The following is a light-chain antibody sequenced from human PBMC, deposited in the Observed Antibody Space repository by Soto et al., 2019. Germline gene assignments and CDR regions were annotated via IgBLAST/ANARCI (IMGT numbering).Light chain of an antibody. Sequence: GDRVTLTCRASQTISTWMAWYQQKPGKAPKLLIYAATILQSGVPSRFSGSESGTDFSLTISSLQPEEFATYFCQQSSDFPLTVGGGTKVDIK. CDR2: AAT. V-gene: IGKV1D-12*01. CDR3: QQSSDFPLT. J-gene: IGKJ4*01. CDR1: QTISTW.